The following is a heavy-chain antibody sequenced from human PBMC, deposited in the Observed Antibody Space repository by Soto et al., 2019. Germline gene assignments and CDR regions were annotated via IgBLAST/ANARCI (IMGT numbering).Heavy chain of an antibody. CDR3: ATDQSGYSYGGPFGP. D-gene: IGHD5-18*01. V-gene: IGHV3-33*01. Sequence: SLRLSCAASGFTFSSYGMHWVRRAPGKGLEWVAVIWYDGSNKYYADSVKGRFTISRDNSKNTLYLQMNSLRAEDTAVYYCATDQSGYSYGGPFGPWGQGTLVTVSS. CDR1: GFTFSSYG. CDR2: IWYDGSNK. J-gene: IGHJ5*02.